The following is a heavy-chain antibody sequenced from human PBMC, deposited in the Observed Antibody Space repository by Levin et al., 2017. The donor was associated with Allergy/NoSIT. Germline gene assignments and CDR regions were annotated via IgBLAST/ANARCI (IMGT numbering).Heavy chain of an antibody. CDR3: AKALHMTTVVTPDYDAFDI. CDR1: GGTFSSYA. J-gene: IGHJ3*02. V-gene: IGHV1-69*13. Sequence: SVKVSCKASGGTFSSYAISWVRQAPGQGLEWMGGIIPIFGTANYAQKFQGRVTITADESTSTAYMELSSLRSEDTAVYYCAKALHMTTVVTPDYDAFDIWGQGTMVTVSS. D-gene: IGHD4-23*01. CDR2: IIPIFGTA.